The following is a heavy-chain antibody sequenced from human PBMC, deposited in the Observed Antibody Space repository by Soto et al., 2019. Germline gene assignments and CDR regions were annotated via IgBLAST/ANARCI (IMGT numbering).Heavy chain of an antibody. CDR3: ARGKEGATIPN. D-gene: IGHD5-12*01. CDR1: GGSISSGGYY. CDR2: IYYSGST. Sequence: SETLSLTCTVSGGSISSGGYYWSWIRQHPGKGLEWIGYIYYSGSTYYNPSLKSRVTISVDTSKNQFSLKLSSVTAADTAVYYCARGKEGATIPNWGQGTLVTVSS. V-gene: IGHV4-31*03. J-gene: IGHJ4*02.